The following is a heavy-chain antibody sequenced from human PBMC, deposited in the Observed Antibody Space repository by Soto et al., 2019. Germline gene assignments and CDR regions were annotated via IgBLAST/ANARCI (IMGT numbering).Heavy chain of an antibody. Sequence: QVQLQESGPGLVKPSQTLSLTCTVSGGSISSGGYYWSWIRQHPGKGLEWIGYIYYSGSTYYNPSLKSRVTISVDTSKNQLSLKLSSVTAADTDVDSWARELGWVRGVLDYWGQGTLVTVSS. CDR2: IYYSGST. J-gene: IGHJ4*02. CDR1: GGSISSGGYY. V-gene: IGHV4-31*03. D-gene: IGHD3-10*01. CDR3: ARELGWVRGVLDY.